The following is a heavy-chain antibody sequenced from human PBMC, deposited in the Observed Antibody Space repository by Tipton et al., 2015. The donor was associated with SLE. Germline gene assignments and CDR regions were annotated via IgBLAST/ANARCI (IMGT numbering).Heavy chain of an antibody. CDR1: GGSISSSSYY. V-gene: IGHV4-39*07. J-gene: IGHJ3*02. CDR2: IYYSGST. D-gene: IGHD1-26*01. Sequence: TLSLTCTVSGGSISSSSYYWGWIRQPPGKGLEWIGSIYYSGSTNYNPSLKSRVTISVDTSKNQFSLKLSSVTAADTAVYYCARGREWELLDAFDIWGQGTMVTVSS. CDR3: ARGREWELLDAFDI.